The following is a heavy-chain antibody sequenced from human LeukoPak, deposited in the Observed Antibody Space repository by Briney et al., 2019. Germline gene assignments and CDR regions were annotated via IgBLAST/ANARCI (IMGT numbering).Heavy chain of an antibody. V-gene: IGHV3-30-3*01. D-gene: IGHD3-22*01. CDR2: ISYDGSNK. CDR3: ARDSYYDSSGGPFDY. Sequence: PGGSLRLSCAASGFTFSSYAMHWVRQAPGKGLEWVAVISYDGSNKYYADSVKGRFTISRDNSKNTLYLQMNSLRAGDTAVYYCARDSYYDSSGGPFDYWGQGTLVTVSS. CDR1: GFTFSSYA. J-gene: IGHJ4*02.